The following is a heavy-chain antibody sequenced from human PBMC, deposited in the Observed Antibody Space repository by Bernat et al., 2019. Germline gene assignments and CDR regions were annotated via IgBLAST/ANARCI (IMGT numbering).Heavy chain of an antibody. J-gene: IGHJ4*02. CDR1: GFTFSDYY. CDR2: ISSSSSYT. D-gene: IGHD3-9*01. CDR3: ARDRQYFDWLSGGYFDY. Sequence: QVQLVESGGGLVKPGGSLRLSCAASGFTFSDYYMSWIRQAPGKGLEWVSYISSSSSYTNYADSVKGQFTISRDNAKNSLYLQMNSLRAEDTAVYYCARDRQYFDWLSGGYFDYWGQGTLVTVSS. V-gene: IGHV3-11*06.